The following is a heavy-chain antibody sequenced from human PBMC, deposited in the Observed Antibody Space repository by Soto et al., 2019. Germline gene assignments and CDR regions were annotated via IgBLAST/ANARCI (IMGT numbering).Heavy chain of an antibody. CDR1: GFTISSYW. Sequence: EVQLVESGGGSVQPGGSLRLSCAASGFTISSYWMYWVRQAPGKGLVWVSRINSDGSSTNYADSVKGRFTISRDNAKNTLYLQMNSLRAEDTAVYYCARDRDRPLIAYFYGMDVWGQGTTVTVSS. D-gene: IGHD6-6*01. CDR3: ARDRDRPLIAYFYGMDV. CDR2: INSDGSST. J-gene: IGHJ6*02. V-gene: IGHV3-74*01.